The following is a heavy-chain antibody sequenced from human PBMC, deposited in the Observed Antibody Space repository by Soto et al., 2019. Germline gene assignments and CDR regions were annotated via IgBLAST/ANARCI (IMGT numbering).Heavy chain of an antibody. J-gene: IGHJ4*02. D-gene: IGHD5-18*01. CDR3: ARDHSLGGYSYGKFDC. Sequence: GRSLRLSCAASGFTFSDYYMSWIRQAPGKGLEWVSHISSRRSYTNYADSVKGRVTISRDNAKNTLYLQMNRLRAEDTAVYYCARDHSLGGYSYGKFDCGGQGTLVTVSS. CDR1: GFTFSDYY. CDR2: ISSRRSYT. V-gene: IGHV3-11*06.